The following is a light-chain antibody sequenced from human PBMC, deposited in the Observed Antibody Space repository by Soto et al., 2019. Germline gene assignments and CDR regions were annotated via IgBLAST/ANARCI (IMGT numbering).Light chain of an antibody. CDR2: EGT. CDR3: SSSTNTNTLVI. Sequence: QSALTQPASVSGSPGQSITISCTGTSSDIGRYKFVSWFQQHPCKAPKLMIFEGTNRPSGVSNRFSGSKSGNTASLTISGLQAEDEAIYFCSSSTNTNTLVIFGGGTKLTVL. CDR1: SSDIGRYKF. J-gene: IGLJ2*01. V-gene: IGLV2-14*01.